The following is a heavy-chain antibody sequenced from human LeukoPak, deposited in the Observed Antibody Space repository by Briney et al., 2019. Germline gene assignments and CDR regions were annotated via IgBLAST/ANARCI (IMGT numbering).Heavy chain of an antibody. CDR2: IYSGGTT. D-gene: IGHD5-18*01. CDR1: GFTVSRSY. V-gene: IGHV3-53*01. CDR3: ATYWDTAPAY. J-gene: IGHJ4*02. Sequence: PGGSLRLSCAASGFTVSRSYMIWARQAPGKGLEWVSVIYSGGTTHYADSVKGRFTISRDNSKNTLYLQMNSLRAEDTAVYYCATYWDTAPAYWGQGTLVTVSS.